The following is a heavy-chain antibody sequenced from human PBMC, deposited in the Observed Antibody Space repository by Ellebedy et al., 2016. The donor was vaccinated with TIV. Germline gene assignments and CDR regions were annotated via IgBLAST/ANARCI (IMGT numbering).Heavy chain of an antibody. CDR3: ARGPRIAARRGGVKGKTRNNMPPTENSY. J-gene: IGHJ4*01. CDR1: GGSFSGYH. V-gene: IGHV4-34*01. Sequence: SETLSLXCAVYGGSFSGYHWSWIRQPPGKGREWIGLINHSGSTNYNPSLKSRVTISVDTSKNQFSLKLSSVTAADTAVYYCARGPRIAARRGGVKGKTRNNMPPTENSYWGQGTLVTVSS. D-gene: IGHD6-6*01. CDR2: INHSGST.